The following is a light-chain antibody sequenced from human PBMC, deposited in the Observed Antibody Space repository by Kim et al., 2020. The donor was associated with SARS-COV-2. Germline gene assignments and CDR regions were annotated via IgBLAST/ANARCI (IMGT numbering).Light chain of an antibody. CDR3: AAWDDSLNGPV. CDR2: RNN. J-gene: IGLJ2*01. Sequence: GQRVTIACAGSHSNSGSNTLNWYHQLTGTAPNLLIYRNNQRPSGVPDRFSGSKSGTSASLAISGLQSEDEADYYCAAWDDSLNGPVFGGGTQLTVL. CDR1: HSNSGSNT. V-gene: IGLV1-44*01.